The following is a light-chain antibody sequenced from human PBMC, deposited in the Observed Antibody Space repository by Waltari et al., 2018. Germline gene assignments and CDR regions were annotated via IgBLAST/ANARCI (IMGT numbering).Light chain of an antibody. CDR1: QSVSRT. V-gene: IGKV3-20*01. CDR2: GAS. J-gene: IGKJ1*01. Sequence: EMVLMQPPGTLSLCPGESATLSCRASQSVSRTLAWYLQKPGQAPKLLIYGASIRATGTPDRFTGSGSETEFSLTISRLEPEDFAIYFCQHYVRLPATFGQATTVELK. CDR3: QHYVRLPAT.